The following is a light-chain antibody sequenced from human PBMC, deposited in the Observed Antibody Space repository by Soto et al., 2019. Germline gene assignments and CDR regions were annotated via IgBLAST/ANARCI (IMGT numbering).Light chain of an antibody. J-gene: IGLJ1*01. V-gene: IGLV8-61*01. CDR3: VLYMGSGIPYV. CDR2: STN. Sequence: QAVVTQEPSFSVSPGGTVTLTCGLSSGSVSISYYPSWYQQTPGQAPRTLIYSTNSRSSGVPDRFSGSILGNKAALTITGAQADDESDYYCVLYMGSGIPYVFGTGTK. CDR1: SGSVSISYY.